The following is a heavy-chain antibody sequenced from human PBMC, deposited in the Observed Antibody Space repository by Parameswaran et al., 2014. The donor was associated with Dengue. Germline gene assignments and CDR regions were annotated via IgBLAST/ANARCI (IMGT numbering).Heavy chain of an antibody. CDR3: ARGILDCSSTSCYLKTYYYYGMDV. CDR2: INHSGST. V-gene: IGHV4-34*01. D-gene: IGHD2-2*01. Sequence: WIRQPQEGLEWIGEINHSGSTNYNPSLKSRVTISVDTSKNQFSLKLSSVTAADTAVYYCARGILDCSSTSCYLKTYYYYGMDVWGQGTTVTVSS. J-gene: IGHJ6*02.